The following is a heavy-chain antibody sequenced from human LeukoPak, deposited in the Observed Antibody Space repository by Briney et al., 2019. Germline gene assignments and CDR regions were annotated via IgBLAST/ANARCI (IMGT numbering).Heavy chain of an antibody. CDR1: GFTFNYAW. J-gene: IGHJ4*02. Sequence: GGSLRLSCAASGFTFNYAWMSWVRQVPGKGLEWVSYISSSSSTIYYADSVKGRFTISRDNAKNSLYLQMNSLRDEDTAVYYCARAQIDYWGQGTLVTVSS. CDR2: ISSSSSTI. CDR3: ARAQIDY. V-gene: IGHV3-48*02.